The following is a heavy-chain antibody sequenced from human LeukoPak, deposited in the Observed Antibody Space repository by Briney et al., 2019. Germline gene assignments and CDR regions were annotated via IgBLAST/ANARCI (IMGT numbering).Heavy chain of an antibody. CDR2: IYYSGST. V-gene: IGHV4-39*02. CDR3: ARDGHSTIFGVVPTYFDY. J-gene: IGHJ4*02. D-gene: IGHD3-3*01. CDR1: GGSISSSSYY. Sequence: SETLSLTCTVSGGSISSSSYYWGWNRQPPGKGLGWNGSIYYSGSTYYNPSLKSRVTISVDTSKNQFSLKLSSVTAADTAVYYCARDGHSTIFGVVPTYFDYWGQGTLVTVSS.